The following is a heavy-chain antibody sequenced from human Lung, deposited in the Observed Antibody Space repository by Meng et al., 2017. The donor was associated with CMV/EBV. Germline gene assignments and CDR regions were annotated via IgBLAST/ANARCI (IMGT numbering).Heavy chain of an antibody. Sequence: GESLKISCAASGFTFSSYGMHWVRQAPGKGLEWVAVIWNDGSIKYYADSVKGRFTISRDNSKNTLYLQMYSLRADDTAVYHCAKAQFGRYFDGRDGMDVVGQGXTVTFSS. CDR2: IWNDGSIK. J-gene: IGHJ6*02. V-gene: IGHV3-33*06. CDR1: GFTFSSYG. CDR3: AKAQFGRYFDGRDGMDV. D-gene: IGHD3-9*01.